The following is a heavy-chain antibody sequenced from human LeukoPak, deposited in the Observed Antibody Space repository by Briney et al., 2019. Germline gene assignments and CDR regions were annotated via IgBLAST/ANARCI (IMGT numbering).Heavy chain of an antibody. CDR3: ARDFSSSSSVYYYYYMDV. CDR2: IYYSGNT. V-gene: IGHV4-39*07. Sequence: SETLSLTCTVSGGSISSSSYYWGWIRQPPGKGLEWIGSIYYSGNTYYNPSLKSRVTISVDTSKNQFSLRLNSVTAADTAVYYCARDFSSSSSVYYYYYMDVWGKGTTVIVSS. CDR1: GGSISSSSYY. J-gene: IGHJ6*03. D-gene: IGHD6-6*01.